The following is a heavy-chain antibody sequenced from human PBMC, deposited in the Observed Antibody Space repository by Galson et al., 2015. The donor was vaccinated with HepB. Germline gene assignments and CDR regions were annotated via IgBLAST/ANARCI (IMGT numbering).Heavy chain of an antibody. D-gene: IGHD3-16*01. V-gene: IGHV4-39*01. J-gene: IGHJ4*02. CDR1: GGSNSSSSYY. Sequence: LSLTCSVSGGSNSSSSYYWGWIRQPPGKGLEWIGNIYYSGTTYYNPTLKSRVTISVDTSKNQFSLKLSSVTAADTAVYYCTKGGAAIPPHWGQGTLVTVSS. CDR3: TKGGAAIPPH. CDR2: IYYSGTT.